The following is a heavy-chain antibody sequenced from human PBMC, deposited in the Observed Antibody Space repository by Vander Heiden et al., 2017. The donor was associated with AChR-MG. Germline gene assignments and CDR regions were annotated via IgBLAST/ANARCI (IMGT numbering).Heavy chain of an antibody. CDR2: INTNSGGT. D-gene: IGHD4-17*01. V-gene: IGHV1-2*02. J-gene: IGHJ4*02. CDR1: GYTFTGYY. Sequence: QVQLVQSGAEVKKPGASVKVSCKASGYTFTGYYMHWVRQAPGQGLEWMGRINTNSGGTKYEQKLQGRVTMTRDTSISTADMELSRLRSDETAVYYCARGPLNGDYVSFEFDYWGQGTLVTVSS. CDR3: ARGPLNGDYVSFEFDY.